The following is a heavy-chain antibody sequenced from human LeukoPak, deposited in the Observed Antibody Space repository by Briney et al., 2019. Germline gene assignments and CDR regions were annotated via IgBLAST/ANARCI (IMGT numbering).Heavy chain of an antibody. CDR2: IYYSGST. V-gene: IGHV4-59*01. D-gene: IGHD1-1*01. Sequence: SETLSLTCTVSGGSISSYYWSWIRQPPGKGLEWIGYIYYSGSTNYNPSLKSRVTISVDTSKNQFSLKLSSVTAADTAVYYCARATTGTSLDYWGQGTLVTVSS. J-gene: IGHJ4*02. CDR1: GGSISSYY. CDR3: ARATTGTSLDY.